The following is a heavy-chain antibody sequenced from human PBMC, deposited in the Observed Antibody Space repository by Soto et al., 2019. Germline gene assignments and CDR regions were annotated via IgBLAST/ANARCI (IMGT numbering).Heavy chain of an antibody. CDR3: AHTDSPGGPFYYMDV. D-gene: IGHD2-21*01. CDR1: GFSLSTDGVG. V-gene: IGHV2-5*01. Sequence: QITLKESGPTLVKPTQTLTLTCTFSGFSLSTDGVGVGWIRQPPGKALEWLALIWWNDDKRYNPSLGSRPTITKDPSKNQVVLTMANVGPVDTGTYYCAHTDSPGGPFYYMDVWGKGNTVTVSS. J-gene: IGHJ6*03. CDR2: IWWNDDK.